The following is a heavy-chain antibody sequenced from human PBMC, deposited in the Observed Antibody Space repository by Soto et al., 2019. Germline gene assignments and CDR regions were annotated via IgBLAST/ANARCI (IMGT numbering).Heavy chain of an antibody. J-gene: IGHJ4*02. CDR2: ISDYNGDT. D-gene: IGHD6-19*01. V-gene: IGHV1-18*01. CDR1: GYTFTSYG. Sequence: QVQLVQSGAEVKKPGASVKVSCKASGYTFTSYGISWVRQAPGQGLEWMGWISDYNGDTKYAQKVQGRVTMTADTSTSTVHMELRSLRADDTAVYYCARVWYSNGWFEPHFAYGGQGTLVTVSS. CDR3: ARVWYSNGWFEPHFAY.